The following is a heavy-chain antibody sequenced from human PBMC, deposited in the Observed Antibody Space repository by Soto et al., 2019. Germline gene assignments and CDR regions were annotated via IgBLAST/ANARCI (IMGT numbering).Heavy chain of an antibody. J-gene: IGHJ4*02. CDR1: GFTFSSYG. D-gene: IGHD2-15*01. CDR2: ISYDGSNK. Sequence: QVQLVESGGGVVQPGRSLRLSCAASGFTFSSYGMHWVRQAPGKGLEWVAGISYDGSNKYYADSVKGRFTISRDNSKNTLYLQMNSLRAEDTAVYYCAKGGDGAVVAFDYWGQGTLVTVSS. CDR3: AKGGDGAVVAFDY. V-gene: IGHV3-30*18.